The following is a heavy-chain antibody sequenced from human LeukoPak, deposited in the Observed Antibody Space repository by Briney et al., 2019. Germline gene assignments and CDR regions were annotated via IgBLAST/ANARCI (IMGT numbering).Heavy chain of an antibody. CDR3: ARGAMGGYSLDY. V-gene: IGHV4-59*08. Sequence: SETLSLTCTVSGGSISTYYWSWIRQPPGKGLEWIGYIYYSGNTNYNPSLKSRVTISLDTSKNQFSLKLSSVTAADTAVYYCARGAMGGYSLDYWGQGTLVTVFS. D-gene: IGHD5-12*01. CDR1: GGSISTYY. J-gene: IGHJ4*02. CDR2: IYYSGNT.